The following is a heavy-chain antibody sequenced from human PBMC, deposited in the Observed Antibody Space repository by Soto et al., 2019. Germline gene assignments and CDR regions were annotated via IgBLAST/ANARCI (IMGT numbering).Heavy chain of an antibody. CDR2: ISAYNGNT. CDR1: GYTFTSYG. D-gene: IGHD3-10*01. J-gene: IGHJ4*02. CDR3: ARDVITWFGEFPFDY. V-gene: IGHV1-18*01. Sequence: ASVKVSCKASGYTFTSYGISWVRQAPGQGLEWMGWISAYNGNTNYAQKLQGRVTMTTDTSTSTAYMELRSLRSDDTAVYYCARDVITWFGEFPFDYWGQGTLVTVSS.